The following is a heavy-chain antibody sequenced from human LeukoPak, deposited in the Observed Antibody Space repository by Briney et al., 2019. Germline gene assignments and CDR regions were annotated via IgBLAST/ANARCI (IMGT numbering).Heavy chain of an antibody. J-gene: IGHJ6*03. Sequence: SETLSLTCTVSGGSISSSIYYWGWIRQPPGKGLEWIGSIYYSGSTYYNPSLKSRVTISVDTSKNQFSLKLSSVTAADTAVYYCAKYYGDYLFYYYYYMDVWGKGTTVTVSS. CDR2: IYYSGST. V-gene: IGHV4-39*07. CDR1: GGSISSSIYY. CDR3: AKYYGDYLFYYYYYMDV. D-gene: IGHD4-17*01.